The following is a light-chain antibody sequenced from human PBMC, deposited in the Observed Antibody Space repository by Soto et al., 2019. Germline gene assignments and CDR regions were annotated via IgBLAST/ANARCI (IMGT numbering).Light chain of an antibody. V-gene: IGKV3-11*01. CDR2: EAS. CDR1: PSVSSD. J-gene: IGKJ4*01. Sequence: EIVLTQSPATLSLCPGERATLSCRASPSVSSDLAWYQQKPGQAPRLLIYEASNRATGIPARFSGSWSGTDFTLTISSLEPEDFAVYYCQQRSNWPPGTFGGGTKVEIK. CDR3: QQRSNWPPGT.